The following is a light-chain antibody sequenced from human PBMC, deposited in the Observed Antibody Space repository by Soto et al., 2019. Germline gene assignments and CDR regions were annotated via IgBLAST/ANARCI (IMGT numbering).Light chain of an antibody. CDR3: SAYTSSSTVE. CDR2: EVS. Sequence: QSALTQPASVSGSPGQSITISCTGTSSDVGGYNYVSWYQQHPGKAPKLMIYEVSNRPSGVSNRFSGSKSGNTAPLTISGLQAEDEADYYGSAYTSSSTVEFGGRTK. V-gene: IGLV2-14*01. J-gene: IGLJ2*01. CDR1: SSDVGGYNY.